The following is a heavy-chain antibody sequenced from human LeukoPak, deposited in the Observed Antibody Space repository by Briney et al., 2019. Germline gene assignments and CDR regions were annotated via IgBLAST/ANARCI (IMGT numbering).Heavy chain of an antibody. CDR1: GGSISSGGYS. CDR2: IYHSGST. V-gene: IGHV4-30-2*06. Sequence: SETLSLTCAVSGGSISSGGYSWSWIRQSPGKGLEWIGYIYHSGSTYYNPSLKSRVTISVDRSKNQFSLKLSSVTAADTAVYYCARGSVGDDFWSGYFRNELNFDYWGQGTLVTVSS. D-gene: IGHD3-3*01. J-gene: IGHJ4*02. CDR3: ARGSVGDDFWSGYFRNELNFDY.